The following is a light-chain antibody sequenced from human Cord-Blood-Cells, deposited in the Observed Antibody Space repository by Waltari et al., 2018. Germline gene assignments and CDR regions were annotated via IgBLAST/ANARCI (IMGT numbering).Light chain of an antibody. Sequence: DIVMTQSPDSLAASLGERATINCQYSQSVLYSSNNKNYLAWYQQKPGQPPKLLIYWASTRESGVPDRFSGSGSGTDFTLTISSLQAEDVAVYYCQQYYSTPRYTFGQGTKLEIK. CDR2: WAS. CDR1: QSVLYSSNNKNY. J-gene: IGKJ2*01. CDR3: QQYYSTPRYT. V-gene: IGKV4-1*01.